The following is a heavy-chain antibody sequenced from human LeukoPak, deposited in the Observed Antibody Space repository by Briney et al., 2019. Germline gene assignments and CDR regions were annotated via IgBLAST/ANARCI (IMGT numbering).Heavy chain of an antibody. CDR3: ARGGYCSSTSCYTDAFDI. Sequence: ASVKVSCKASGYTFTSYYMHWVRQAPGQGLEWMGWINPNSGGTNYAQKFQGRVTMTRDTSISTAYMELSRLRSDDTAVYYCARGGYCSSTSCYTDAFDIWGQGTMVTVSS. CDR2: INPNSGGT. J-gene: IGHJ3*02. CDR1: GYTFTSYY. V-gene: IGHV1-2*02. D-gene: IGHD2-2*01.